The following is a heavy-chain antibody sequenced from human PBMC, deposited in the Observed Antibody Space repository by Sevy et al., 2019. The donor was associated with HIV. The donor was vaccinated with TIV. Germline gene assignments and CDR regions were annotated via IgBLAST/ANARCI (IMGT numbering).Heavy chain of an antibody. CDR1: GFTFPIYS. J-gene: IGHJ4*02. D-gene: IGHD2-8*01. CDR3: ARVAVEYCTNDCYHRFDH. V-gene: IGHV3-30*04. Sequence: GGSLRLSCVASGFTFPIYSVLWVRQAPGKGLEWLTLISYDGNYTYYADSVKGRFTISRDNSNNILYLQMSSLRVDDTTLYFCARVAVEYCTNDCYHRFDHWGLGTLVTVSS. CDR2: ISYDGNYT.